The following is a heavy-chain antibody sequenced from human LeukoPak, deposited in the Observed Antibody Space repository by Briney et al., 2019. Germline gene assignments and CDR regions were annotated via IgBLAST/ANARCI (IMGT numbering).Heavy chain of an antibody. J-gene: IGHJ6*02. Sequence: EASVKVSCKASGGTFSSYAISWVRQAPGQGLEWMGGIIPIFGTANYAQKFQGRVTITADESTSTAYMELSSLRSEDTAVYYCARDLHPSVLEWEQEYGMDVWGQGTTVTVSS. D-gene: IGHD1-26*01. V-gene: IGHV1-69*13. CDR1: GGTFSSYA. CDR3: ARDLHPSVLEWEQEYGMDV. CDR2: IIPIFGTA.